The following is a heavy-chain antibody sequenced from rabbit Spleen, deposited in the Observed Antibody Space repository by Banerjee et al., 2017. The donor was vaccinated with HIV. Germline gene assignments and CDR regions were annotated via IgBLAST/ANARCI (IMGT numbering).Heavy chain of an antibody. V-gene: IGHV1S45*01. CDR3: ARLPGIVGDDYASVDGYFNL. CDR2: IYAGSSGST. Sequence: QEQLEESGGDLVKPEGSLTLNCTASGFSFSSNYWICWVRQAPGKGLEWIACIYAGSSGSTYYASWAKGRFTISRASSTTVTLQMTSLTAADTATYFCARLPGIVGDDYASVDGYFNLWGQGTLVTVS. D-gene: IGHD6-1*01. CDR1: GFSFSSNYW. J-gene: IGHJ4*01.